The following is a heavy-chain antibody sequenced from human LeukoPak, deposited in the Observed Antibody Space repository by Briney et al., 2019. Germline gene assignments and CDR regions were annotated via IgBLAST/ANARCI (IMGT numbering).Heavy chain of an antibody. CDR2: IYSGGST. V-gene: IGHV3-53*01. J-gene: IGHJ4*02. CDR3: ACTSGSYFRVFDY. D-gene: IGHD1-26*01. Sequence: GGSLRLSCAASGFTVSSNYMSWVRQAPGKGLEWVSVIYSGGSTYYADSVKGRFTISRDNSKNTLCLQMNSLRVEDTAVYYCACTSGSYFRVFDYWGQGTLVTVSS. CDR1: GFTVSSNY.